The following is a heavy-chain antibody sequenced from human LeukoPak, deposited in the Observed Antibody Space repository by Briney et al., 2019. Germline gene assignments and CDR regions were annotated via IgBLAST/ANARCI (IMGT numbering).Heavy chain of an antibody. Sequence: ASVKVSCKASGYTFTSYGIHWVRQAPGQGLEWMGWINPNNGNTNYVQKLQGRVTITSDTSTSTAQMELRGLRSGDTAVDYCARVGYDSSGRHRYAFDIWGQGTMVTVSS. J-gene: IGHJ3*02. CDR2: INPNNGNT. CDR3: ARVGYDSSGRHRYAFDI. D-gene: IGHD3-22*01. V-gene: IGHV1-18*01. CDR1: GYTFTSYG.